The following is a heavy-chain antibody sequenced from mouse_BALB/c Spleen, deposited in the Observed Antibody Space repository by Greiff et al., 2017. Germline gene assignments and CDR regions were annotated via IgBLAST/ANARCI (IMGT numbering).Heavy chain of an antibody. CDR2: ISSGGST. CDR3: AREGSTMITLFAY. D-gene: IGHD2-4*01. Sequence: EVQLVESGGGLVKPGGSLKLSCAASGFTFSSYAMSWVRQTPEKRLEWVASISSGGSTYYPDSVKGRFTISRDNARNILYLQMSSLRSEDTAMYVCAREGSTMITLFAYWGQGTLVTVSA. CDR1: GFTFSSYA. J-gene: IGHJ3*01. V-gene: IGHV5-6-5*01.